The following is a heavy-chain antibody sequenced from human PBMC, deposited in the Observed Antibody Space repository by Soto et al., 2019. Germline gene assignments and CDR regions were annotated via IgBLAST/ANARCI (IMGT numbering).Heavy chain of an antibody. D-gene: IGHD2-15*01. Sequence: SETLSLTCTVSGGSISSYYWSWIRQPPGKGLEWIGHIYYSGGTNYNPSLKSRVTISMDTSKSQLSLKLSSVTAADTAVYYCARVRDCSGGTCYSWWFDPWAQGTLVTVSS. V-gene: IGHV4-59*01. CDR2: IYYSGGT. CDR1: GGSISSYY. J-gene: IGHJ5*02. CDR3: ARVRDCSGGTCYSWWFDP.